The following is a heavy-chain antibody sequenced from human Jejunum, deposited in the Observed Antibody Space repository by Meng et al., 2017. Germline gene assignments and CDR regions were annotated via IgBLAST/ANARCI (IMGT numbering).Heavy chain of an antibody. CDR2: IYNGGNT. CDR1: GGYLNRENW. CDR3: VRGEFAMLARFDF. D-gene: IGHD2-2*01. J-gene: IGHJ4*02. Sequence: QVQLREAGPGLVKPWGRLSPTCAVSGGYLNRENWWSWVRRSPERGLEWIGEIYNGGNTNYNPSLNRRVTMSVDESTNQMSLKLTSVTAADTAVYYCVRGEFAMLARFDFWGQGILVTVSS. V-gene: IGHV4-4*02.